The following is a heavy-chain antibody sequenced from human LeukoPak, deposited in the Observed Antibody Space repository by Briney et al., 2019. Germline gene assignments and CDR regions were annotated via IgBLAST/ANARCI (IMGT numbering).Heavy chain of an antibody. Sequence: PSETLSLTCTVSGGSISSYYWSWIRQPAGKGLEWIGRIYTSGSTNYNPSLKSRVTMSVDTSKYQFSLNLSSVTAADTAVYYCARDSYEFWSGYSLGWFDPWGQGTLVTVSS. V-gene: IGHV4-4*07. D-gene: IGHD3-3*01. CDR3: ARDSYEFWSGYSLGWFDP. J-gene: IGHJ5*02. CDR1: GGSISSYY. CDR2: IYTSGST.